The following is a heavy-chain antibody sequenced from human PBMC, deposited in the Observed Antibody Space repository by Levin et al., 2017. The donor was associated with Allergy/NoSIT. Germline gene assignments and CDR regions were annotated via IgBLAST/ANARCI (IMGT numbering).Heavy chain of an antibody. V-gene: IGHV3-33*01. CDR3: ARESGSSWYGPMDY. J-gene: IGHJ4*02. D-gene: IGHD6-13*01. CDR1: GFTFSTYG. Sequence: GESLKISCAASGFTFSTYGMHWVRQAPGKGLEWVTVIWSDGSNEFSADPVKGRFTVSRDNSKNTPYLQMNSLRAEDTAVYYCARESGSSWYGPMDYWGQGTLVTVSS. CDR2: IWSDGSNE.